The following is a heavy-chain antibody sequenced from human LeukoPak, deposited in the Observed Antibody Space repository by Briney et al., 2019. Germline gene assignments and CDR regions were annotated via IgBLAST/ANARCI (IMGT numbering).Heavy chain of an antibody. CDR1: GGSFSEYY. J-gene: IGHJ6*02. V-gene: IGHV4-34*01. CDR3: ARGSRYCTSTTCLIYGMDV. D-gene: IGHD2-2*01. CDR2: INLGGST. Sequence: ETLSLTCAVYGGSFSEYYWSWIRQSPGKGLEWIGEINLGGSTNYNPSLKSRVTISVDSSRNQFSLKVTSVTAADTAVYYCARGSRYCTSTTCLIYGMDVWGQGTTVTVSS.